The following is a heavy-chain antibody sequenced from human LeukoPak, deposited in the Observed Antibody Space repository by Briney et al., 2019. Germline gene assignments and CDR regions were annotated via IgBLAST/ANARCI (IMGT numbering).Heavy chain of an antibody. J-gene: IGHJ4*02. CDR3: AKVEATLCGFFDL. CDR2: ISNDGIDK. CDR1: GFIFTDYG. D-gene: IGHD2-15*01. V-gene: IGHV3-30*18. Sequence: GGSLRLSCAASGFIFTDYGMHWVRQAPGKGLEWVAVISNDGIDKYYADSVKGRFTISRDNSKNTVYLQMNSLRAEDTAVYYCAKVEATLCGFFDLWGRGNLAIVSS.